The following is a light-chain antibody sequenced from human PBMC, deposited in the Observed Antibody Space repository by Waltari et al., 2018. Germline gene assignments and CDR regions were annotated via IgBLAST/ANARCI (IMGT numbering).Light chain of an antibody. Sequence: EIVLTQSPGTLSLSPGERATLSCRASQSVRGSLAWYQQKAGQAPRLLIYGLSSRATGIPERFSGSGSVTDFSLTISRLEPEDFAVYYCQHYVRLPATFGQGTKVEIK. CDR3: QHYVRLPAT. V-gene: IGKV3-20*01. CDR1: QSVRGS. CDR2: GLS. J-gene: IGKJ1*01.